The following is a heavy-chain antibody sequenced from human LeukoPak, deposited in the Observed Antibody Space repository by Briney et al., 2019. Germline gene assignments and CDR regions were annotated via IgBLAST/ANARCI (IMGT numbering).Heavy chain of an antibody. CDR2: ISGSGGRT. V-gene: IGHV3-23*01. CDR3: AKDRGHDYVHY. CDR1: GFTFSSYA. Sequence: GGSLRLSCAASGFTFSSYAMSWVRQAPGKGLEWVSAISGSGGRTYYADSVKGRFTISRDNSKNTLYLQMNSLRAEDTAVYYCAKDRGHDYVHYWGQGTLVTVSS. D-gene: IGHD4-17*01. J-gene: IGHJ4*02.